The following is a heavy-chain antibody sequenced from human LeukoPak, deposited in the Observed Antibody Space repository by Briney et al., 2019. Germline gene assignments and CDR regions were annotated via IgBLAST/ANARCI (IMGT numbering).Heavy chain of an antibody. Sequence: ASVKVSCKASGGTFSSYTISWVRQAPGQGLEWMGGINPINHIPTYAQIFQGRVTITKDKSTSTASMDLSSLTSEETAVYYCARGRTTGEFDYWGQGTLVTVSS. CDR3: ARGRTTGEFDY. CDR2: INPINHIP. D-gene: IGHD4-11*01. V-gene: IGHV1-69*10. CDR1: GGTFSSYT. J-gene: IGHJ4*02.